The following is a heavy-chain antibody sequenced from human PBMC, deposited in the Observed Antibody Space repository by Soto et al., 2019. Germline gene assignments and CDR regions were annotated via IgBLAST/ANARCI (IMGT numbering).Heavy chain of an antibody. CDR1: GFTFSSYA. CDR2: ISYDGSNK. Sequence: PGGSLRLSCAASGFTFSSYAMHWVRQAPGKGLEWVAVISYDGSNKYYADSVKGRFTISRDNSKNTLYLQMNSLRAEDTAVYYCARDGPTMVRGVRKPRFDYWGQGTLVTVSS. CDR3: ARDGPTMVRGVRKPRFDY. V-gene: IGHV3-30-3*01. D-gene: IGHD3-10*01. J-gene: IGHJ4*02.